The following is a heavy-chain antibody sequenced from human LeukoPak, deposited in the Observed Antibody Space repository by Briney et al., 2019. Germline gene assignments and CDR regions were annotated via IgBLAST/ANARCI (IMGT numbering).Heavy chain of an antibody. D-gene: IGHD3-22*01. CDR3: ARGYDRSGYYHLDY. V-gene: IGHV1-18*01. CDR1: GYTFTSYG. CDR2: ISSYYGNT. J-gene: IGHJ4*02. Sequence: ASVKVSCKASGYTFTSYGISWVRQAPGQGLELVVWISSYYGNTNYAQKLQGRVTMTTDTSTSTAYMELRSLRSDDTAVYYCARGYDRSGYYHLDYWGQGTLVTVSS.